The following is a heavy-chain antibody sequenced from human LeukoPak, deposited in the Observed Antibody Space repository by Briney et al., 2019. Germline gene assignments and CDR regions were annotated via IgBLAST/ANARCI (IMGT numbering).Heavy chain of an antibody. CDR3: AKDSDIAVAGSDDALDV. CDR1: GFTFSSYG. D-gene: IGHD6-19*01. Sequence: GGSLRLSCAASGFTFSSYGMHWVRQTPGKGLEWVALISFDGSIEYYADSVKGRFTISRENSKNTLFLQMNSLRPEDTAVYYCAKDSDIAVAGSDDALDVWGQGTMVTVSS. CDR2: ISFDGSIE. V-gene: IGHV3-30*18. J-gene: IGHJ3*01.